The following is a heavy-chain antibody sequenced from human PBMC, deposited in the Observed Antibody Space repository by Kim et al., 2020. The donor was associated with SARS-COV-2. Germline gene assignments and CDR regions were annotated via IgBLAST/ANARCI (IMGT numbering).Heavy chain of an antibody. CDR1: GGSISSSSYY. V-gene: IGHV4-39*01. D-gene: IGHD3-10*01. J-gene: IGHJ3*02. CDR2: IYYSGST. Sequence: SETLSLTCTVSGGSISSSSYYWGWIRQPPGKGLEWIGSIYYSGSTYYNPSLKSRVTISVDTSKNQFSLKLSSVTAADTAVYYCARLGAPTHGSGVGAFDIWGQGTMVTVSS. CDR3: ARLGAPTHGSGVGAFDI.